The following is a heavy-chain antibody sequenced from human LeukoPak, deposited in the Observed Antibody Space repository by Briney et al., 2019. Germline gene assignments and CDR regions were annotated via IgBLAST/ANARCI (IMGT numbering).Heavy chain of an antibody. CDR3: ARRGVRYDSSGYLY. CDR1: GGSFSGYY. V-gene: IGHV4-34*01. Sequence: SETLSLTCAVYGGSFSGYYWSWIRQPPGKGLEWIGEINHSGSTNYNPSLKSRVTISVDTSKNQFSLKLSSVTAADTAVYYCARRGVRYDSSGYLYWGQGTLVTVSS. CDR2: INHSGST. D-gene: IGHD3-22*01. J-gene: IGHJ4*02.